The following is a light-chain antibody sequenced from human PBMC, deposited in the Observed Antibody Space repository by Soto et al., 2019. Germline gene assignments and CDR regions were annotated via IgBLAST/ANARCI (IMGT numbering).Light chain of an antibody. J-gene: IGLJ1*01. CDR2: TNN. CDR1: TSNIESHT. Sequence: QSLLTQPPSASGTPGQRITISCSGTTSNIESHTVNWYQQVPGTAPKLLINTNNQRPSGVPDRFSGSKSGASASLAINGLQSEDEATYYCASWDDSRKGVFGTGTKVTVL. V-gene: IGLV1-44*01. CDR3: ASWDDSRKGV.